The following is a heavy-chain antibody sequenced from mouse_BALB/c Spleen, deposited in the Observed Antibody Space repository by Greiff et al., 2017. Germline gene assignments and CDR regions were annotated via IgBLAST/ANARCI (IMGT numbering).Heavy chain of an antibody. J-gene: IGHJ2*01. CDR3: ARGVYYFDY. CDR1: GFTFSSFG. V-gene: IGHV5-17*02. Sequence: EVQVVESGGGLVQPGGSRKLSCAASGFTFSSFGMHWVRQAPEKGLEWVAYISSGSSTIYYADTVKGRFTITRDNPKNTLFLQMASLRSEDTAMYYCARGVYYFDYWGQGTTLTVSS. CDR2: ISSGSSTI.